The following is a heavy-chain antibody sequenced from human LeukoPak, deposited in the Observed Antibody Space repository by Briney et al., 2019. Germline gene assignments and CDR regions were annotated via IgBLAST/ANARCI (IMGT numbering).Heavy chain of an antibody. CDR1: GGSISSSSYY. V-gene: IGHV4-39*01. CDR2: IYYSGST. J-gene: IGHJ4*02. CDR3: ARCFRGVIDY. D-gene: IGHD3-10*01. Sequence: SETLSLTCTVSGGSISSSSYYWGWIRQPPGKGLEWIGSIYYSGSTYYNPPLKSRVTISVDTFKNQFSLKLSSVTAADTAVYYCARCFRGVIDYWGQGTLVTVSS.